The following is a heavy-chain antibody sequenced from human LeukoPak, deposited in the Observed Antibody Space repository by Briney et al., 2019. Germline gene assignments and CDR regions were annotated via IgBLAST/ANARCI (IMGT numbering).Heavy chain of an antibody. CDR1: GGSISNSSYY. CDR2: IYYSGST. V-gene: IGHV4-39*07. Sequence: SETLSLTCTVSGGSISNSSYYWGWIRQPPGKGREWIGSIYYSGSTYYNPSLKSRVTISVDTSKNQFSLKLSSVTAADTAVYYCARGLVVPAAMGRYYMDVWGKGTTVTVSS. CDR3: ARGLVVPAAMGRYYMDV. J-gene: IGHJ6*03. D-gene: IGHD2-2*01.